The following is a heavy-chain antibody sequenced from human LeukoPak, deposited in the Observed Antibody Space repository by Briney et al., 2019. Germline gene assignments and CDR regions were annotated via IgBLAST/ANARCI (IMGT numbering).Heavy chain of an antibody. Sequence: GGSLRLSCAASGVTFISYAMGWVRRAPGEGRGGVSAISGGGGTAYYADSVKGRFTISRDNSKNTLYVQMNSLRAEDTAVYYCAKDKVAGWYYHCFDYWGQGTLVTVSS. V-gene: IGHV3-23*01. CDR3: AKDKVAGWYYHCFDY. J-gene: IGHJ4*02. D-gene: IGHD6-19*01. CDR2: ISGGGGTA. CDR1: GVTFISYA.